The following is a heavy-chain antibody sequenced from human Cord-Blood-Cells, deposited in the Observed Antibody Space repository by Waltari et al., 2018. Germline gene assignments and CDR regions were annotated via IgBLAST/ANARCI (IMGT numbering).Heavy chain of an antibody. D-gene: IGHD3-16*01. CDR3: ARTGLGGLDAFDI. J-gene: IGHJ3*02. Sequence: QVQLVQSGAEVKKPGASVKVSCKASGYTFTGYYMHWVRQAPGQGLEWMGWINPTSGGTNYAQKFQGWVTMTRDTSISTAYMELSRLRSDDTAVYYCARTGLGGLDAFDIWGQGTMVTVSS. CDR2: INPTSGGT. CDR1: GYTFTGYY. V-gene: IGHV1-2*04.